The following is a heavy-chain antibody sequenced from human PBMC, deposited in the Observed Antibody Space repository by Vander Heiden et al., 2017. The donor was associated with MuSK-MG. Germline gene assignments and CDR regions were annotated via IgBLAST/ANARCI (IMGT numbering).Heavy chain of an antibody. Sequence: QLQLQESGPGLVKPSETLSLTCTVSGGSISSSSYYWGWIRQPPGKGLEWIGSIYYSGSTYYNPALKSRVTISVDTSKNQFSLKMRSVTAADTAVYYYAKRRTNTANWFDPWGQGTMVTVYS. CDR2: IYYSGST. V-gene: IGHV4-39*01. CDR1: GGSISSSSYY. CDR3: AKRRTNTANWFDP. J-gene: IGHJ5*02. D-gene: IGHD5-18*01.